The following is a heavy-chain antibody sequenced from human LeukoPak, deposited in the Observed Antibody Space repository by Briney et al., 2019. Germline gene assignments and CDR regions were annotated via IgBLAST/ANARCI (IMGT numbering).Heavy chain of an antibody. D-gene: IGHD6-25*01. CDR3: ARNEGSSDFNY. CDR2: IYDSGST. J-gene: IGHJ4*02. CDR1: GGSIRSSYYY. V-gene: IGHV4-39*07. Sequence: PSETLSLTCTVSGGSIRSSYYYWGWIRQPPGKGPEWIGSIYDSGSTNYNPSLKSRVTISVDKSKNQFSLKVNSVTAADTAVYYCARNEGSSDFNYWGQGTLVTVSS.